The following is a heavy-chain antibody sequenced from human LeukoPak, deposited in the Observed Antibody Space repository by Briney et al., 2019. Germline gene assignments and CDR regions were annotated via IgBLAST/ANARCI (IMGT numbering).Heavy chain of an antibody. CDR1: GGSFSGYY. CDR2: INHSGST. CDR3: ARSRVGATYFDY. V-gene: IGHV4-34*01. D-gene: IGHD1-26*01. J-gene: IGHJ4*02. Sequence: PSETLSLTCAVYGGSFSGYYWSWIRQPPGKGLESIGEINHSGSTNYNPSLKSRVTISVDTSKNQFSLKLSSVTAADTAVYYCARSRVGATYFDYWGQGTLVTVSS.